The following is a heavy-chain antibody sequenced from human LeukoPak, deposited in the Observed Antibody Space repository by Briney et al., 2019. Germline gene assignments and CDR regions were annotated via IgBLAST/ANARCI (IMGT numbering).Heavy chain of an antibody. CDR1: GGTFSSYA. CDR3: ARGHAGGYYYYMDV. CDR2: IIPIFGTA. J-gene: IGHJ6*03. D-gene: IGHD3-16*01. Sequence: ASVKVSCKASGGTFSSYAISWVRQAPGQGLEWMGGIIPIFGTANYAQKFQGRVTITMDESTSTAYMELSSLRSEDTAVYYCARGHAGGYYYYMDVWGKGTTVTVSS. V-gene: IGHV1-69*05.